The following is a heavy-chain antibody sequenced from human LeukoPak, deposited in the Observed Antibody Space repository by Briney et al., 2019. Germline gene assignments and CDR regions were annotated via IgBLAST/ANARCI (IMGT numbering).Heavy chain of an antibody. V-gene: IGHV5-51*01. D-gene: IGHD5-24*01. CDR2: FYPGDSDT. CDR1: GYSFTSYW. CDR3: ARHRAEGWLQFPDY. J-gene: IGHJ4*02. Sequence: GESLKISCKGSGYSFTSYWIGWVRQMPGKGLEWMGIFYPGDSDTRYSPSFQGQVTISADKSISTAYLQWNSLKASDTAIYYCARHRAEGWLQFPDYWGQGTLVTVSS.